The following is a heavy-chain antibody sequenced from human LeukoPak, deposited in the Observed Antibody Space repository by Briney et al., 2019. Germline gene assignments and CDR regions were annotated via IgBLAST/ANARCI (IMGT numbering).Heavy chain of an antibody. Sequence: SQTLSLTCTVSGGSISSRSYYWSWIRQPAGKGLEWIGRIYTSGSTNYNPSLKSRVTISVDTSKNPFSLKLSSVTAADAAVYYCARGYYDSSGYYYGVNLWGQGTLVTVSS. CDR3: ARGYYDSSGYYYGVNL. CDR1: GGSISSRSYY. D-gene: IGHD3-22*01. J-gene: IGHJ4*02. CDR2: IYTSGST. V-gene: IGHV4-61*02.